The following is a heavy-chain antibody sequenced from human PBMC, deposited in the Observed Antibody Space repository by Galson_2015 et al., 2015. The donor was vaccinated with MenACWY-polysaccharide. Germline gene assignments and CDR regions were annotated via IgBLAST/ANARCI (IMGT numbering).Heavy chain of an antibody. CDR3: ASRGGYYYDSSGYYYGNANRTFDI. Sequence: SLRLSCAASGFTFSSYSMNWVRQAPGKGLEWVSSISSSSSYIYYADSVKGRFTISRDNAKNSLYLQMNSLRAEDTAVYYCASRGGYYYDSSGYYYGNANRTFDIWGQGTMVTVSS. D-gene: IGHD3-22*01. CDR1: GFTFSSYS. J-gene: IGHJ3*02. CDR2: ISSSSSYI. V-gene: IGHV3-21*01.